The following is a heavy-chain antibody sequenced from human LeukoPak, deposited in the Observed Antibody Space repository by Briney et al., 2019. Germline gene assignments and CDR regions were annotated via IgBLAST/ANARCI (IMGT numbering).Heavy chain of an antibody. CDR3: AREGEPAAFLDY. CDR1: GFTFSSYG. CDR2: IWYDGSNK. D-gene: IGHD2-2*01. Sequence: GRSLRLSCAASGFTFSSYGMHWVRQAPGKGLEWVAVIWYDGSNKYYADSVKGRFTISRDNSKNTLYLQINSLRAEDTAVYYCAREGEPAAFLDYWGQGTLVTVSS. J-gene: IGHJ4*02. V-gene: IGHV3-33*01.